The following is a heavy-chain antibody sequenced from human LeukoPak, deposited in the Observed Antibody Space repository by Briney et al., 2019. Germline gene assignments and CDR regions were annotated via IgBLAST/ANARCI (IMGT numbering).Heavy chain of an antibody. CDR3: ARVDYDSSGYFDF. Sequence: PSETLSLTCTVSGGSISTYYWSWIRQPPGKGLEWIGFIYYSGSTNYNPSLKSRVTISVDTSKNHFSLKLYSVIAADTPVYYCARVDYDSSGYFDFWGQGTLVTVSS. D-gene: IGHD3-22*01. J-gene: IGHJ4*02. CDR1: GGSISTYY. V-gene: IGHV4-59*01. CDR2: IYYSGST.